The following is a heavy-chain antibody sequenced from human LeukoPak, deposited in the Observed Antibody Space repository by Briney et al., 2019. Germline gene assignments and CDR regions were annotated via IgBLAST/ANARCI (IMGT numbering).Heavy chain of an antibody. V-gene: IGHV3-11*04. Sequence: PGGSLRLSCAASGFTFSDYYMSWIRQAPGKGLEWVSYISSSGSTIYYADSVKGRFTISRDNAKNSLYLQMNSLRAEDTAVYYCARLGPCSSGWYCKAPFDYWGQGTLVTVSS. J-gene: IGHJ4*02. D-gene: IGHD6-19*01. CDR2: ISSSGSTI. CDR3: ARLGPCSSGWYCKAPFDY. CDR1: GFTFSDYY.